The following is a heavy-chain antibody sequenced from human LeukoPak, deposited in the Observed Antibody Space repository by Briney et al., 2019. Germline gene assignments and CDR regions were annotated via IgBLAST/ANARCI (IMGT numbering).Heavy chain of an antibody. V-gene: IGHV1-2*04. CDR2: INPRSGDT. Sequence: GASVKVSCKTSGYTFNDYYIYWVRQAPGQGLEWMGRINPRSGDTNYAQKFQDWVTMTRDTSISTAYMDLRSLKFDDTAVYFCARGPTNVLPASGFSSRRTNKRVRYFQEWGQGTLVTVSS. CDR1: GYTFNDYY. D-gene: IGHD6-13*01. CDR3: ARGPTNVLPASGFSSRRTNKRVRYFQE. J-gene: IGHJ1*01.